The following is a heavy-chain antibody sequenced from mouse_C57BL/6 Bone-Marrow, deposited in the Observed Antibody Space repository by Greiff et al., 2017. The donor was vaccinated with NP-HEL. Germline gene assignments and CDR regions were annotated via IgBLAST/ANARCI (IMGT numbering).Heavy chain of an antibody. J-gene: IGHJ3*01. V-gene: IGHV14-4*01. Sequence: VQLQQSGAELVRPGASVKLSCTASGFNIKDDYMHWVKQRPEQGLEWIGWIDPENGDTEYASKFQGKATITADTSSNTAYLQLSSLTSEDTAVYYCTTGDGYHAWFAYWGQGTLVTVSA. D-gene: IGHD2-3*01. CDR1: GFNIKDDY. CDR3: TTGDGYHAWFAY. CDR2: IDPENGDT.